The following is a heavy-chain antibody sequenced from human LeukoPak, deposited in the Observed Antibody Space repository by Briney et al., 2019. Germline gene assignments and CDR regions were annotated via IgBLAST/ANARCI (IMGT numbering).Heavy chain of an antibody. D-gene: IGHD1-26*01. CDR2: INPNSGGT. J-gene: IGHJ4*02. CDR3: ARVSVGATMLAYFDY. CDR1: GYTFTDYY. Sequence: ASVKVSCKASGYTFTDYYMHWVRQAPGKGLEWMGWINPNSGGTNYAQKFQGRVTMTRDMSTSTVYMELSSLRSEDTAVYYCARVSVGATMLAYFDYWGQGTLVTVSS. V-gene: IGHV1-2*02.